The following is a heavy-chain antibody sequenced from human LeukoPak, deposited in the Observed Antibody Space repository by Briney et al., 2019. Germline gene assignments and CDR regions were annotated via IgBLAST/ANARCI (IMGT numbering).Heavy chain of an antibody. CDR3: AKMGHYYGSGTPQYYFDY. J-gene: IGHJ4*02. CDR1: GFTFSNYA. Sequence: GGSLRLSCAAPGFTFSNYAMSWVRQAPGKALEWVSVISGSGATTHYADSVKGRFTVSRDNSKNTLYLQMHSLRAEDTAVYYCAKMGHYYGSGTPQYYFDYWGQGTLVTVSS. CDR2: ISGSGATT. D-gene: IGHD3-10*01. V-gene: IGHV3-23*01.